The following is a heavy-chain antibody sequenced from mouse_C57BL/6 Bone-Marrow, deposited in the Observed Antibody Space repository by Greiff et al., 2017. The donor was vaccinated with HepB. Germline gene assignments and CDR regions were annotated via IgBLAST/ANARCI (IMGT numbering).Heavy chain of an antibody. J-gene: IGHJ4*01. CDR1: GYTFTSYW. V-gene: IGHV1-69*01. Sequence: QVQLQQSGAELVMPGASVKLSCKASGYTFTSYWMHWVKQRPGQGLEWIGEIDPSDSYTNYNQTFKGKSTLTVDKSSSTAYMRLSSLTSEDSAVYYCARSGRYYDMDYWGQGTSVTVSS. CDR2: IDPSDSYT. D-gene: IGHD2-14*01. CDR3: ARSGRYYDMDY.